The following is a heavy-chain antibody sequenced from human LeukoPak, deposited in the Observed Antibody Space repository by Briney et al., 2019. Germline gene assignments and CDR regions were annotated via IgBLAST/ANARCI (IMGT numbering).Heavy chain of an antibody. J-gene: IGHJ4*02. CDR1: GYTFTSYY. D-gene: IGHD6-19*01. Sequence: ASVKVSCKASGYTFTSYYMHWVRQAPGQGLEWMGIINPSGGSTSYAQKFQCRVTMTRDTSTSTVYMELSSLRAEDTAVYYCARERRAGAVPFDYWGQGTLVTVSS. CDR2: INPSGGST. V-gene: IGHV1-46*01. CDR3: ARERRAGAVPFDY.